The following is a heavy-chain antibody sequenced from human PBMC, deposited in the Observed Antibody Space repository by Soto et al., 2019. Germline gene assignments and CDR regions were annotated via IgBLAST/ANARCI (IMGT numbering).Heavy chain of an antibody. Sequence: LRLSCAASGFTFSSYWMSWVRQAPGKGLEWVANIKQDGSEKYYVDSVKGRFTISRDNAKNSLYLQMNSLRAEDTAVYYCARDRDYDILTGSSFDAFDIWGQGTMVTVSS. CDR1: GFTFSSYW. V-gene: IGHV3-7*01. CDR3: ARDRDYDILTGSSFDAFDI. D-gene: IGHD3-9*01. J-gene: IGHJ3*02. CDR2: IKQDGSEK.